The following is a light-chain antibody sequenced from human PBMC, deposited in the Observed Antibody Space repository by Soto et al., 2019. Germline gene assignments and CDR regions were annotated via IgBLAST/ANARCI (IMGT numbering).Light chain of an antibody. J-gene: IGLJ1*01. V-gene: IGLV2-11*01. CDR1: SNDIGAFDY. Sequence: QSALTQPTSVSGSPGQSITISCTGNSNDIGAFDYVSWYQHHPGKAPKLLIYNVIQRPSGVPDRFSASKSGNTASLTISGLQAEDEADYYCCSYAGSYTYVFGTGTKVTVL. CDR3: CSYAGSYTYV. CDR2: NVI.